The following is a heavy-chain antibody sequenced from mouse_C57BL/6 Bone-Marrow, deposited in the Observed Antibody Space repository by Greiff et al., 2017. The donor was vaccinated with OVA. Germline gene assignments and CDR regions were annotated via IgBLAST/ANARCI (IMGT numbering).Heavy chain of an antibody. Sequence: EVQGVESGAELVRPGASVKLSCTASGFNIKDDYMHWVKQRPEQGLEWIGWIDPENGDTEYASKFQGKATITADTSSNTAYLQLSSLTSEDTAVYYCTLYDYDGRFAYWGQGTLVTVSA. CDR3: TLYDYDGRFAY. CDR2: IDPENGDT. J-gene: IGHJ3*01. CDR1: GFNIKDDY. D-gene: IGHD2-4*01. V-gene: IGHV14-4*01.